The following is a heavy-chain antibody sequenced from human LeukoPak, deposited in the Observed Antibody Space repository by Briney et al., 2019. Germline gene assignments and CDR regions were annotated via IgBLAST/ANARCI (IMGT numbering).Heavy chain of an antibody. V-gene: IGHV4-4*07. Sequence: SETLSLTCTVSGGSISSYYWSWIRQPAGEGLQWIGHIHTSGSTNYNPSLKSRVTMSVDTSKNQFSLKLSSVTAADTAVYYCARGDSSGYPREGFDYWGQGTLVTVSS. D-gene: IGHD3-22*01. CDR1: GGSISSYY. J-gene: IGHJ4*02. CDR3: ARGDSSGYPREGFDY. CDR2: IHTSGST.